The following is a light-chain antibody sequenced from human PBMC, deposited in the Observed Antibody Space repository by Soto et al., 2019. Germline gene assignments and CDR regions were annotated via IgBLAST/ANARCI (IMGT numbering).Light chain of an antibody. Sequence: DIQLTQSPSSLSASVTDRVTITCRASQAINNNLNWYQQKLGKAPELLIYRASTLQSGVPSRFSGSGSGTDFTLTISSLEHEDFGTYYCQQSYSTPYTFGQGTTVEIK. CDR2: RAS. J-gene: IGKJ2*01. CDR3: QQSYSTPYT. V-gene: IGKV1-39*01. CDR1: QAINNN.